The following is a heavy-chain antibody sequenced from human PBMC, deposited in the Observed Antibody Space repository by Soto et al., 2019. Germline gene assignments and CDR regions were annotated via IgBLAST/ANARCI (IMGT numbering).Heavy chain of an antibody. J-gene: IGHJ5*02. D-gene: IGHD3-3*01. CDR1: GFTFNDAW. Sequence: PGGSLRLSCAASGFTFNDAWMTWVRQAPGKGLEWVGRIRGKADGGAADYAASVKGRFTISRDDSKNTLYLQMDSLKTEDTAVYYCTTARYYDFWSGYFAFDPWGQGILVTVSS. CDR3: TTARYYDFWSGYFAFDP. V-gene: IGHV3-15*01. CDR2: IRGKADGGAA.